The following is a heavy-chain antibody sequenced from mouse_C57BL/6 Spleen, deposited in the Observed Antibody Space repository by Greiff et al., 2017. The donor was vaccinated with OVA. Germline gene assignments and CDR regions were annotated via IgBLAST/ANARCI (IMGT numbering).Heavy chain of an antibody. CDR1: GYTFTNYW. J-gene: IGHJ1*03. Sequence: QVQLQQSGAELVRPGTSVKMSCKASGYTFTNYWIGWAKQRPGHGLEWIGDIYPGGGYTNYNEKFKGKATLTADKSSSTAYMQFSSLTSEDSAIYYCARKNGEDYGSSHWYFDVWGTGTTVTVSS. CDR3: ARKNGEDYGSSHWYFDV. V-gene: IGHV1-63*01. CDR2: IYPGGGYT. D-gene: IGHD1-1*01.